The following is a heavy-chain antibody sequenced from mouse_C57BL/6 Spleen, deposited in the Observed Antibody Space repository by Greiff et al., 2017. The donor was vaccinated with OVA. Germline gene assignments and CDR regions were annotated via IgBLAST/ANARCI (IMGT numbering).Heavy chain of an antibody. Sequence: EVKLMESGGGLVKPGGSLKLSCAASGFTFSSYAMSWVRQTPEKRLEWVATISDGGSYTYYPDNVKGRFTISRDNAKNNLYLQMSHLKSEDTAMYYCARDGNYVDYAMDYWGQGTSVTVSS. D-gene: IGHD2-1*01. CDR3: ARDGNYVDYAMDY. CDR2: ISDGGSYT. CDR1: GFTFSSYA. V-gene: IGHV5-4*01. J-gene: IGHJ4*01.